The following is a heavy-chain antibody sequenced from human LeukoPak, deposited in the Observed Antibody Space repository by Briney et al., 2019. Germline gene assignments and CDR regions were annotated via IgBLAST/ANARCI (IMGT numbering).Heavy chain of an antibody. V-gene: IGHV3-15*01. CDR1: GFTFSNAW. CDR3: TTQPFFGYSYGGYYFDY. D-gene: IGHD5-18*01. CDR2: IKSKTDGGTT. Sequence: GGSLRLSCAASGFTFSNAWMSWVRQAPGKGLEWVGRIKSKTDGGTTDYAAPVKGRFTISRDDSKNTLYLQMNSLKTEDTAVYYCTTQPFFGYSYGGYYFDYWGQGTLVTVSS. J-gene: IGHJ4*02.